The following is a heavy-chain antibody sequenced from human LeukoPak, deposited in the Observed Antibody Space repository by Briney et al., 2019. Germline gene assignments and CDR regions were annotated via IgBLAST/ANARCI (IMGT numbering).Heavy chain of an antibody. CDR1: GGSFSGYY. V-gene: IGHV4-34*01. CDR3: ARDPTVTTSGDY. CDR2: INHSGST. Sequence: SEALSLTCAVYGGSFSGYYWSWIRQPPGKGLEWIGEINHSGSTNYNPSLKSRVTISVDTSKNQFSLKLSSVTAADTAVYYCARDPTVTTSGDYWGQGTLVTVSS. D-gene: IGHD4-11*01. J-gene: IGHJ4*02.